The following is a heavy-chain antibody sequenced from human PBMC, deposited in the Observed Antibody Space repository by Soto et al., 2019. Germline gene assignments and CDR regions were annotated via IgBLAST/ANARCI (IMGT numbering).Heavy chain of an antibody. CDR2: INPNSGGT. CDR3: AREGITIFGVVTHYYYYGMDV. Sequence: ASVKFSCKASGYTFTGYYMHWVRQAPGQGLEWMGWINPNSGGTNYAQKFQCRVTMTRDTSISTAYMELSRLRSDDTAVYYCAREGITIFGVVTHYYYYGMDVWGQGTTVTVSS. J-gene: IGHJ6*02. CDR1: GYTFTGYY. V-gene: IGHV1-2*02. D-gene: IGHD3-3*01.